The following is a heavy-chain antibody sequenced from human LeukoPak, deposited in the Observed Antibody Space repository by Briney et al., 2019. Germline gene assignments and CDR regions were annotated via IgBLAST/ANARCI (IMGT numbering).Heavy chain of an antibody. CDR2: IKQDGSEK. V-gene: IGHV3-7*01. CDR3: ARDAPPKYCSSTSCYPYYYYMDV. J-gene: IGHJ6*03. CDR1: GFTFSSYW. D-gene: IGHD2-2*01. Sequence: GGSLRLSCAASGFTFSSYWMSWVRQAPGKGLEWVANIKQDGSEKYYVDSVKGRFTISRDNAKNSLYLQMNSLRAEDTAVYYCARDAPPKYCSSTSCYPYYYYMDVWGKGTTVTISS.